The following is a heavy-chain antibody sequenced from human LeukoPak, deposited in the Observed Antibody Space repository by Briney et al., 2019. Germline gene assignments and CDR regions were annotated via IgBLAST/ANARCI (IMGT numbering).Heavy chain of an antibody. D-gene: IGHD4-17*01. CDR1: GFTFSSYS. Sequence: GGSLRLSCAASGFTFSSYSMNWVRQAPGKGLEWVSYISSSSSTIYYADSVKGRFTISRDNAKNSLYLQMNSLRDEDTAVYYCARDTVKTTNDAFDIWGQGTMVTVSS. CDR2: ISSSSSTI. J-gene: IGHJ3*02. V-gene: IGHV3-48*02. CDR3: ARDTVKTTNDAFDI.